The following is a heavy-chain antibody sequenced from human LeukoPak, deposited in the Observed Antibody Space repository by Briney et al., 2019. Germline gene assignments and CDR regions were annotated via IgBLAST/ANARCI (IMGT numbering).Heavy chain of an antibody. CDR2: ISYDGSNK. CDR1: GFTFSSYA. J-gene: IGHJ4*02. CDR3: ARLWFGCRGCFDY. Sequence: SGGSLRLSCAASGFTFSSYAMHWVRQAPGKGLEWVAVISYDGSNKYYADSVKGRFTISRDNSKNTMYLQMNSLRAEDTAVYYCARLWFGCRGCFDYWGQGTLVTVSS. D-gene: IGHD3-10*01. V-gene: IGHV3-30*04.